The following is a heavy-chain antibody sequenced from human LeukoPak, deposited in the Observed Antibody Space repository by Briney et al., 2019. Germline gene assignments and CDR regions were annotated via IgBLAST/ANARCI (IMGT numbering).Heavy chain of an antibody. CDR3: AKDLKYYDSSGGFDY. V-gene: IGHV3-23*01. CDR1: GFTFSSYA. J-gene: IGHJ4*02. D-gene: IGHD3-22*01. Sequence: GGSLRLSCAASGFTFSSYAMSWVRQAPGKGLEWVSAISGSGGSTYYADSVKGRFTISRDNSKNTLYLQMNSLRAEDTAVYYCAKDLKYYDSSGGFDYWGQGTLVTVSS. CDR2: ISGSGGST.